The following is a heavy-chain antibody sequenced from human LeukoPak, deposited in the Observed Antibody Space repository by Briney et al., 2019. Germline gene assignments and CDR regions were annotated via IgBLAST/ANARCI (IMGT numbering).Heavy chain of an antibody. CDR1: GFTFSSYA. CDR3: AKDLDSSGYYYRWGY. J-gene: IGHJ4*02. Sequence: AGGSLRLSCAASGFTFSSYAMSWVRQAPGKGLEWVSAISGSGGSTYYADSVKGRFTISRDNSKNTLYLQMNSLRAEDTAVYYCAKDLDSSGYYYRWGYWGQGTLVTVSS. CDR2: ISGSGGST. D-gene: IGHD3-22*01. V-gene: IGHV3-23*01.